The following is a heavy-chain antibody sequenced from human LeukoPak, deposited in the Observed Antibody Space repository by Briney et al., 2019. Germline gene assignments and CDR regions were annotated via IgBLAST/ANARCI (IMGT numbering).Heavy chain of an antibody. V-gene: IGHV4-4*07. CDR1: GGSINNFY. CDR2: IYTSGST. Sequence: PSETLSLTCTVSGGSINNFYWSWIRQPAGKGLEWIGRIYTSGSTNYNPSLKSRVTISVDKSKNQFSLKLSSVTAADTAVYYCARSYDSSGYYYDPWGQGTLVTVSS. J-gene: IGHJ5*02. CDR3: ARSYDSSGYYYDP. D-gene: IGHD3-22*01.